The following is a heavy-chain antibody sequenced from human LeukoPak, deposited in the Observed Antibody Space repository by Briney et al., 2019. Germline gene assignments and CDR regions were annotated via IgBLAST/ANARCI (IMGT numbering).Heavy chain of an antibody. CDR2: IIPILGIA. CDR3: AREGRVYYYGSGSYTYYFDY. J-gene: IGHJ4*02. Sequence: GASVKVSCKASGGTFSSYAISWVRQAPGQGLEWMGRIIPILGIANYAQKFQGRVTITADKSTSTAYMELSSLRSEDTAVYYCAREGRVYYYGSGSYTYYFDYWGQGTLVTVSS. CDR1: GGTFSSYA. V-gene: IGHV1-69*04. D-gene: IGHD3-10*01.